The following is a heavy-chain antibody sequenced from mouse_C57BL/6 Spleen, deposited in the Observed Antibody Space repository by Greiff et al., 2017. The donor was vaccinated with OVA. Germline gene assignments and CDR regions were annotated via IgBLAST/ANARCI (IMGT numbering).Heavy chain of an antibody. D-gene: IGHD2-4*01. Sequence: EVKLMESGGGLVKPGGSLKLSCAASGFTFSSYAMSWVRQTPEKRLEWVATISDGGSYTYYPDNVKGRFTISRDNAKNNLYLQMSHLKSEDTAMYYCARPYDYGRAWFAYWGQGTLVTVSA. V-gene: IGHV5-4*03. J-gene: IGHJ3*01. CDR1: GFTFSSYA. CDR3: ARPYDYGRAWFAY. CDR2: ISDGGSYT.